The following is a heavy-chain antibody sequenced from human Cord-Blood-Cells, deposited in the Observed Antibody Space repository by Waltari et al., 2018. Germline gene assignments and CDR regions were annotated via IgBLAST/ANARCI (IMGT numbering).Heavy chain of an antibody. D-gene: IGHD5-18*01. CDR3: ATVNSYGRKYHYWYFDL. CDR1: GYTLTELS. J-gene: IGHJ2*01. V-gene: IGHV1-24*01. CDR2: FDPEDGET. Sequence: QVQLVQSGAEVKKPGASVKVSCKVSGYTLTELSMHWVRQAPGKGLEWMGGFDPEDGETIYTQKFQGRVTMTEDTSTDTAYMELSSLRSEDTAVYYCATVNSYGRKYHYWYFDLWGRGTLVTVSS.